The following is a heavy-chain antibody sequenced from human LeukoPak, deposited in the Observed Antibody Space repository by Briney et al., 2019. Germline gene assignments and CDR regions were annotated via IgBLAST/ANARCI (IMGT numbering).Heavy chain of an antibody. V-gene: IGHV1-3*01. CDR2: INAGNGNT. CDR1: GYTFTSYA. Sequence: GASVKVSCKASGYTFTSYAMHWVRQAPGQRLEWMGWINAGNGNTKYSQKFQGRVTMTKNTSISTAYMELSSLRSEDTAVYYWARTARGGGKLRPFDIWGQGKMFTVSS. CDR3: ARTARGGGKLRPFDI. D-gene: IGHD3-16*01. J-gene: IGHJ3*02.